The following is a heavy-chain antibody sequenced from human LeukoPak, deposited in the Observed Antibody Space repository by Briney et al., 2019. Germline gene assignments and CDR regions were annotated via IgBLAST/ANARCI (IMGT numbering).Heavy chain of an antibody. CDR1: GGSISSNSYY. CDR2: IYYSGST. Sequence: QASETLSLTCTVSGGSISSNSYYWGWIRQPPGKGLEWIGSIYYSGSTYYNPSLKSRVTISVDTSKNQFSLKLSSVTAADTAVYYCARHIEGAAAGIQLSLDYWGQGTLVTVSS. J-gene: IGHJ4*02. D-gene: IGHD6-13*01. V-gene: IGHV4-39*01. CDR3: ARHIEGAAAGIQLSLDY.